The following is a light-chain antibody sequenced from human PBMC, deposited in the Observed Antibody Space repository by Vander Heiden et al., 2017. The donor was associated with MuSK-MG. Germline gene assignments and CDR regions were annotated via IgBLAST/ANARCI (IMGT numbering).Light chain of an antibody. V-gene: IGLV2-14*03. CDR1: SSDVGAYNF. Sequence: QSALTQPAPVSGTPAQSLTVSCTGTSSDVGAYNFVTWYQQHTGKAPQLIINDVSNRPSGISNRFSGSKSGNTATLTISGLQAEDEGDYYCASYSTSPAWVFGGGTKMTVL. CDR3: ASYSTSPAWV. CDR2: DVS. J-gene: IGLJ3*02.